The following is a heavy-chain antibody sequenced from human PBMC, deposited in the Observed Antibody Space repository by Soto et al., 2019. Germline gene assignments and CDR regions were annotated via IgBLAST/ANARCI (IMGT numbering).Heavy chain of an antibody. CDR2: ISGNNGNM. V-gene: IGHV1-18*01. J-gene: IGHJ4*02. CDR3: ARFWSGCLSDY. CDR1: GYTFSSYY. Sequence: ASVKVSCKASGYTFSSYYFSWVRRAPGQGLEWMGWISGNNGNMNYAQKFQGRLTMTTDTSTGTAYMELRSLRSDDTAVYYCARFWSGCLSDYWGQGTLVTVSS. D-gene: IGHD3-3*01.